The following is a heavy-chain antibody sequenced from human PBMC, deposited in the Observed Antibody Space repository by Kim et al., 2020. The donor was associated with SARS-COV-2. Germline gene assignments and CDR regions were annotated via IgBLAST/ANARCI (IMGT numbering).Heavy chain of an antibody. Sequence: SETLSLTCTVSGGSISSYYWSWIRQPPGKGLEWIGYIYYSGSTNYNPSLKSRVTISVDTSKNQFSLKLSSVTAADTAVYYCATTNYYDSSGHLGDFDYWGQGTLVTVSS. CDR1: GGSISSYY. J-gene: IGHJ4*02. V-gene: IGHV4-59*01. CDR3: ATTNYYDSSGHLGDFDY. D-gene: IGHD3-22*01. CDR2: IYYSGST.